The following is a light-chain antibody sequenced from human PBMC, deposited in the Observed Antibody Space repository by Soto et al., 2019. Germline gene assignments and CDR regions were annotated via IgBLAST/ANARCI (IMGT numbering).Light chain of an antibody. V-gene: IGKV1-5*01. J-gene: IGKJ1*01. CDR1: QSISSW. CDR3: QQYNSYSPWT. CDR2: DAS. Sequence: IQMTQSPSTLSASVGDRVTITCRASQSISSWLAWYQQKPGKAPKLLIYDASSLESGVPSRFNGSGSGTEFTLTISSLQPDDFATYYCQQYNSYSPWTFGQGTKVDIK.